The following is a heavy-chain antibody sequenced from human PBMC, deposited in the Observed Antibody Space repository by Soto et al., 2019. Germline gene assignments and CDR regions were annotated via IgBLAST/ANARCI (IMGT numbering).Heavy chain of an antibody. D-gene: IGHD5-18*01. V-gene: IGHV3-9*01. Sequence: GGSLRLSCAASGFTFDDYAMHWVRQAPGKGLEWVSGISWNSGSIGYADSVKGRFTISRDNAKNSLYLQMNSLRAEDTALYYCAKDSMTGRYSYGNGYYMDVWGKGTTVTVSS. CDR2: ISWNSGSI. CDR3: AKDSMTGRYSYGNGYYMDV. J-gene: IGHJ6*03. CDR1: GFTFDDYA.